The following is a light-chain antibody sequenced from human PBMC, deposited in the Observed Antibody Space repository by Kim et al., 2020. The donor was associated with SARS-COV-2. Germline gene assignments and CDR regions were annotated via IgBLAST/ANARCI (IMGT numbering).Light chain of an antibody. J-gene: IGLJ2*01. CDR2: SNN. V-gene: IGLV1-44*01. CDR3: AAWDDNLNGHVV. CDR1: SSNIGSNT. Sequence: QRFTISCSGSSSNIGSNTVTWYQQLPGTAPKLLMYSNNQRPSGVPDRFSGSKSGTSASLAVSGLQSEDEADYYCAAWDDNLNGHVVFGGGTQLTVL.